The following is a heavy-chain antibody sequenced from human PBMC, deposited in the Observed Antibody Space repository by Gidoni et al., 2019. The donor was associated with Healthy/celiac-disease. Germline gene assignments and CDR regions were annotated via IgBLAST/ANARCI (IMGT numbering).Heavy chain of an antibody. CDR1: GGSFSGYY. V-gene: IGHV4-34*01. Sequence: QVQLQQWGAGLLKPSETLSLTCAVDGGSFSGYYWSWTCQHPGKGLEWIGEINHSGSTNYNPSLKSRVTISLDTSKNQFSLKLSSVTAADTAVYYCARGRDYYGSGRGRKGYYYYYMDVWGKGTTVTVSS. D-gene: IGHD3-10*01. CDR3: ARGRDYYGSGRGRKGYYYYYMDV. J-gene: IGHJ6*03. CDR2: INHSGST.